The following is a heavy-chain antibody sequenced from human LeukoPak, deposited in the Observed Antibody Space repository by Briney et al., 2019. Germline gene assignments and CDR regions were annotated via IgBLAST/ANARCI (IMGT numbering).Heavy chain of an antibody. J-gene: IGHJ3*02. CDR2: INHSGLT. CDR3: ARVGHPTPRRVLSAVTIPTAGAFDI. Sequence: SETLSLTCAVYGGSFSGDFWSWIRQSPGKGLEWIGEINHSGLTEYNPSLKSRVIMSVDTSKNQFSLRLSSVTAADTAVYYCARVGHPTPRRVLSAVTIPTAGAFDIWGQGTMVTVSS. CDR1: GGSFSGDF. V-gene: IGHV4-34*01. D-gene: IGHD4-17*01.